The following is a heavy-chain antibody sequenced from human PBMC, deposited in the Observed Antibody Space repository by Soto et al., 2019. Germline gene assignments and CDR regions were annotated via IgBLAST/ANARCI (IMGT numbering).Heavy chain of an antibody. V-gene: IGHV3-33*01. CDR2: IWYDGSNK. D-gene: IGHD6-13*01. CDR3: ARTYSSSALDRGFEY. Sequence: GGSLRLSCAASGFTFSSYGMHWVRQAPGEGLEGVAVIWYDGSNKYYADSVKGRFTISRDNSKNTLYLQMNSLRAEDTAAYYCARTYSSSALDRGFEYWGQGTLVTVS. CDR1: GFTFSSYG. J-gene: IGHJ4*02.